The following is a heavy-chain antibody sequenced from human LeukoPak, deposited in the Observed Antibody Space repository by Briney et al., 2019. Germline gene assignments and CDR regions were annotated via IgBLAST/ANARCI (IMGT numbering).Heavy chain of an antibody. V-gene: IGHV3-21*01. CDR3: ARDQAANGWFDP. Sequence: PGGSLRLSCAASGFTFSRYSMNWVRQAPGKGLEWVSSISSSSSYIHYADSVKGRFTISRGNAKNSLYLQMNSLRAEDTAVYYCARDQAANGWFDPWGQGTLVTVSS. D-gene: IGHD2-15*01. CDR2: ISSSSSYI. CDR1: GFTFSRYS. J-gene: IGHJ5*02.